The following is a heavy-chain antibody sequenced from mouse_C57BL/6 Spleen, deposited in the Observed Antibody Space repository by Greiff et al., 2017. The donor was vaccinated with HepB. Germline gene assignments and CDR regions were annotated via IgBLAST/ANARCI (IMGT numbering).Heavy chain of an antibody. CDR1: GFTFSSYA. CDR2: ISDGGSYT. D-gene: IGHD1-1*01. V-gene: IGHV5-4*01. J-gene: IGHJ3*01. CDR3: ARAPYHTGFAY. Sequence: EVQLVESGGGLVKPGGSLKLSCAASGFTFSSYAMSWVRQTPEKRLEWVATISDGGSYTYYPDNVKGRFTISRDNAKNNLYLQMSHLKSEDTAMYYCARAPYHTGFAYWGQGTLVTVSA.